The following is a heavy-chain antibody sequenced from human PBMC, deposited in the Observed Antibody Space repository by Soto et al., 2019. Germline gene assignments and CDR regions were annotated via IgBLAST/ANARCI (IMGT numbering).Heavy chain of an antibody. D-gene: IGHD1-26*01. Sequence: SETLSLTCTVSGGSISSGPITWVWIGQPPGKGLEWIGTFHYSGFTRYNPSLESRVTISVDTSKNQFSLRVTSVTAADTAVYYCALVGATLYFDYWGQGTLVTVSS. CDR3: ALVGATLYFDY. J-gene: IGHJ4*02. CDR1: GGSISSGPIT. CDR2: FHYSGFT. V-gene: IGHV4-39*01.